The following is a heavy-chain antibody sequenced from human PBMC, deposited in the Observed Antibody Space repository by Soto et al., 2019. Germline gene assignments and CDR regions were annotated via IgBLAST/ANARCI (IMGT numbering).Heavy chain of an antibody. V-gene: IGHV5-51*01. CDR1: GYSFTSHW. CDR2: IYPGDSDT. Sequence: GESLKISCKGSGYSFTSHWIGWVRQMPGKGLEWMGIIYPGDSDTRYSPSFQGQVTISADKSFSTAYLHWGSLKASDTAMYYCVRHISYIHSIGYYQSAAYFQKWGQGTLVTVSS. CDR3: VRHISYIHSIGYYQSAAYFQK. J-gene: IGHJ1*01. D-gene: IGHD3-22*01.